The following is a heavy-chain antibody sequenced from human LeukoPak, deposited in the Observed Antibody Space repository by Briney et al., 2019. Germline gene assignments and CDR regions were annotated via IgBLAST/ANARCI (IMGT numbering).Heavy chain of an antibody. J-gene: IGHJ4*02. D-gene: IGHD3-3*01. Sequence: SETLSLTCTVSGGSISSYYWSWIRQPPGKGLEWIGYIYYSGSTNYNPSLKSRITISVDTSKNQFSLKLSSVTAADTAVYYCARESPLGGYYPFDYWGQGTLVTVSS. CDR2: IYYSGST. V-gene: IGHV4-59*12. CDR1: GGSISSYY. CDR3: ARESPLGGYYPFDY.